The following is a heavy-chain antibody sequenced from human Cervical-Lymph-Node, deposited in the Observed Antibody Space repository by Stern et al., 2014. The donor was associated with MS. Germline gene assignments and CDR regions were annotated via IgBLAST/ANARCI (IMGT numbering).Heavy chain of an antibody. CDR3: VREDGDFDY. D-gene: IGHD2-8*01. J-gene: IGHJ4*02. CDR1: GFTFSSHA. Sequence: VQLVESGGGVVQPGGSLRLSCAASGFTFSSHAMHWVRQAPGKGLGWVAVIWHDENNTAYADSVKGRFTISRDNSKNTLSLQMNSLRAEDTAVYYCVREDGDFDYWGQGTLVTVSS. CDR2: IWHDENNT. V-gene: IGHV3-30-3*01.